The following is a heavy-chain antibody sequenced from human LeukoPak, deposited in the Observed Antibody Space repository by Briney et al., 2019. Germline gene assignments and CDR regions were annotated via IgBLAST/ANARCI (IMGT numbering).Heavy chain of an antibody. Sequence: SETLSLTCAVYGGSFSGYYWSWIRQPPGKGLEWIGEINHSGSTNYNPSLKSRVTISVDTSKNQFSLKLSSVTAADTAVYYCARTTASFITMVRLYHFDYWGQGTLVTVSS. CDR3: ARTTASFITMVRLYHFDY. D-gene: IGHD3-10*01. CDR2: INHSGST. J-gene: IGHJ4*02. CDR1: GGSFSGYY. V-gene: IGHV4-34*01.